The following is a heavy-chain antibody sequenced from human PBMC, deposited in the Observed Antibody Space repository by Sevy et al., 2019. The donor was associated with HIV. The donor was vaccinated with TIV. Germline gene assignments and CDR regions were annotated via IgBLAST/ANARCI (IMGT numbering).Heavy chain of an antibody. J-gene: IGHJ5*02. Sequence: SETLSLTCTVSGDSISSSVYYWGWIRQPPGKGLEWIGSIYYSGNNYYNPSLKSRVTITVDTSKNQFSLKLSSVTDADTAVYYCARHPLSQFLAWSRGWFDPWGQGTMVTVSS. CDR3: ARHPLSQFLAWSRGWFDP. D-gene: IGHD3-3*01. V-gene: IGHV4-39*01. CDR1: GDSISSSVYY. CDR2: IYYSGNN.